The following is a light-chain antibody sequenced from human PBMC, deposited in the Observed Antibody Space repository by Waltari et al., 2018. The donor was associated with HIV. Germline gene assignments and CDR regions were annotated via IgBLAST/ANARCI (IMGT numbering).Light chain of an antibody. J-gene: IGKJ1*01. CDR1: ENIRNT. V-gene: IGKV3-15*01. CDR2: DAS. CDR3: QQYSRWPPTWT. Sequence: EVVMTQSPGTLSVSPGERANLSCRSSENIRNTLAWYQQKPGQAPRLLFYDASARATGVPARFSGSGSGTEFTLTISGLQSEDFAIYYCQQYSRWPPTWTFGQGTKVDVK.